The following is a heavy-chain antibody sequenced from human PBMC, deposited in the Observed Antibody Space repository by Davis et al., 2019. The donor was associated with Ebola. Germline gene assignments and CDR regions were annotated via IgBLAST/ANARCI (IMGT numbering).Heavy chain of an antibody. J-gene: IGHJ6*02. D-gene: IGHD3-3*01. CDR1: GYTFTGYY. V-gene: IGHV1-2*04. CDR3: ARGQSITIFGVVTPYGMDV. CDR2: INPNSGGT. Sequence: AALVKVSCKASGYTFTGYYMHCVRQPPGQGLEWMGWINPNSGGTNYAQKFQGWVTMTSDTPISTAYMELSRLRSDDTAVYYCARGQSITIFGVVTPYGMDVWGQGTTVTVSS.